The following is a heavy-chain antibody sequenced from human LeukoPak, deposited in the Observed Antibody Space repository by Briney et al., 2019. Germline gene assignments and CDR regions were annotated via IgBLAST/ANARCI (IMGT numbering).Heavy chain of an antibody. CDR2: IYYTGSA. D-gene: IGHD6-13*01. CDR1: GGSISSTSYY. Sequence: SETLSLTCTVSGGSISSTSYYWGWIRQPPGMGLEWIGGIYYTGSAYYNPALKSRVTISVDTSKNQFSLKLSSVTAAGTAVYYCARHLGSSSWFDYWGQGTLVTVSS. CDR3: ARHLGSSSWFDY. J-gene: IGHJ4*02. V-gene: IGHV4-39*01.